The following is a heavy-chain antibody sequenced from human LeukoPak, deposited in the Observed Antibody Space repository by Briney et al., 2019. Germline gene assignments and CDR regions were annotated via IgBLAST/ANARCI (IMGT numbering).Heavy chain of an antibody. V-gene: IGHV3-23*01. CDR3: AKDVAVAGYFDY. D-gene: IGHD6-19*01. J-gene: IGHJ4*02. CDR2: ISGSGGST. CDR1: GFTFSSYA. Sequence: GGSLRLSCAASGFTFSSYAMSWVRQAPGKGLEWVSAISGSGGSTFYADSVKGRFTISRDNSKNTLYLQMNSLRAEDTAVYYCAKDVAVAGYFDYWGQGTLVTVSS.